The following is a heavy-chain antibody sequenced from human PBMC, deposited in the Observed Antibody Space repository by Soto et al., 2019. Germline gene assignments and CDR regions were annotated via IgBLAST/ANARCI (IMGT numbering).Heavy chain of an antibody. V-gene: IGHV4-59*01. CDR1: GASITTYY. Sequence: SETLSLTCTVSGASITTYYWSWIRQPPGKGLEWIGYIYYSGSTNYNPSLKSRVTISVETSKNQFSLKLSSVTAADTAVYYCAREGGYSYGALFDYWGQGTLVTVSS. CDR2: IYYSGST. J-gene: IGHJ4*02. CDR3: AREGGYSYGALFDY. D-gene: IGHD5-18*01.